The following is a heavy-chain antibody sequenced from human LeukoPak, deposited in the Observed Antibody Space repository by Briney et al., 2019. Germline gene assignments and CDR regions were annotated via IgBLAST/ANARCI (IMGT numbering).Heavy chain of an antibody. J-gene: IGHJ4*02. CDR3: ARGITMIVRSPTPLDY. V-gene: IGHV3-48*03. D-gene: IGHD3-22*01. CDR1: GFTFSSYE. CDR2: ISSSGSTI. Sequence: PGGSLRLSCAASGFTFSSYEMNWVRQAPGKGLEWVSYISSSGSTIYYADSVKGRFTISRDNAKNSLYLQMNSLRAEDTAVYYCARGITMIVRSPTPLDYWGQGTLVTVSS.